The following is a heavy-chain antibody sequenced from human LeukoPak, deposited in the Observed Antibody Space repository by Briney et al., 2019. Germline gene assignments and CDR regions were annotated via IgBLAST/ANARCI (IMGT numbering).Heavy chain of an antibody. J-gene: IGHJ4*02. CDR2: ISAYNGNT. D-gene: IGHD3-10*01. CDR3: ARGRWFGEFLIYFDY. Sequence: GASVKVSCKASGYTFTSYGISWVRQAPGQGLEWMGWISAYNGNTNYAQKLQGRVTMTTDTSTSTAYMELRSLRSDDTAVYYCARGRWFGEFLIYFDYWGQGTLVTVSS. CDR1: GYTFTSYG. V-gene: IGHV1-18*01.